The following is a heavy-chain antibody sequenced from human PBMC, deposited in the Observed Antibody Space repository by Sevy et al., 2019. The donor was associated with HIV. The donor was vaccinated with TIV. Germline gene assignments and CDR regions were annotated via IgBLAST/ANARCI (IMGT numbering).Heavy chain of an antibody. Sequence: GGSLRLSCAASGFTFSSYAMHWVRQAPGKGLEWVAVISYDGSNKYYADSVKGRFTISRDSSKNTLYLQMNSLRAEDTAVYYCAREVAGRIAVAGISYYGMDVWGQGTTVTVSS. J-gene: IGHJ6*02. D-gene: IGHD6-19*01. CDR3: AREVAGRIAVAGISYYGMDV. CDR2: ISYDGSNK. CDR1: GFTFSSYA. V-gene: IGHV3-30-3*01.